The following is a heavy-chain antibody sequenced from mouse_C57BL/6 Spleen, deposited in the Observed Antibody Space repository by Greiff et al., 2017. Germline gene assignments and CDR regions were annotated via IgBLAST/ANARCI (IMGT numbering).Heavy chain of an antibody. CDR1: GYTFTEYT. D-gene: IGHD2-5*01. CDR2: FYPGSGSI. V-gene: IGHV1-62-2*01. CDR3: ARHEVYYSNHAGAMDY. Sequence: VKLQQSGAELVKPGASVKLSCKASGYTFTEYTIHWVKQRSGQGLEWIGWFYPGSGSIKYNEKFKDKATLTADKSSSTVYMELSRLTSEDSAVYFCARHEVYYSNHAGAMDYWGQGTSVTVSS. J-gene: IGHJ4*01.